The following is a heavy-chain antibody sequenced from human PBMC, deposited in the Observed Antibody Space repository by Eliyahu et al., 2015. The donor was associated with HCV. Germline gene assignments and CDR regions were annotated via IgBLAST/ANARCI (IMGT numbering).Heavy chain of an antibody. CDR1: GYXXXSXY. D-gene: IGHD3-3*01. CDR2: MNPNSXNT. CDR3: ARGRGDFWSGYWIGEIFDY. J-gene: IGHJ4*02. V-gene: IGHV1-8*01. Sequence: QVHLVQSGAEVKKPGASVMVSCKASGYXXXSXYTNWXXQATGQGXGWMGWMNPNSXNTGYAQKFQGRVSMTRNTSINTAYMELSSLGSEDTAVYYCARGRGDFWSGYWIGEIFDYWGQGTLVTVSS.